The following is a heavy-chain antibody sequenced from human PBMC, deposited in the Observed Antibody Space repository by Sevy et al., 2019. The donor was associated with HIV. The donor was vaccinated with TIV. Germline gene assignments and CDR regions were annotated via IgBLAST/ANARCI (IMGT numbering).Heavy chain of an antibody. CDR2: ISSGGSDK. J-gene: IGHJ5*02. V-gene: IGHV3-33*05. CDR3: VRDGREYSSGWYGLDP. Sequence: GGSLRLSCAASGFVFRSYAMHWVRQAPGKGLEWVTLISSGGSDKFYADFVRGRFTISRDDSENTVYLHMNSLGVEDTAVYYCVRDGREYSSGWYGLDPWGQGTLVTVSS. D-gene: IGHD6-19*01. CDR1: GFVFRSYA.